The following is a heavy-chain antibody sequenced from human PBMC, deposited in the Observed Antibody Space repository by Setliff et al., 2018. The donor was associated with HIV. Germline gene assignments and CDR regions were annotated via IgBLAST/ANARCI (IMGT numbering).Heavy chain of an antibody. J-gene: IGHJ4*02. CDR3: ARDKTSRYYYTGSAYSDYFDF. D-gene: IGHD3-10*01. Sequence: ASVKVSCKASGGTFSSYGISWVRQAPGQGLEWMGGIIPVFDTSNYAQKLQGRVTITADESTSTAYMELSSLRSEDTAVHYCARDKTSRYYYTGSAYSDYFDFWGQGTLVTSPQ. CDR2: IIPVFDTS. V-gene: IGHV1-69*13. CDR1: GGTFSSYG.